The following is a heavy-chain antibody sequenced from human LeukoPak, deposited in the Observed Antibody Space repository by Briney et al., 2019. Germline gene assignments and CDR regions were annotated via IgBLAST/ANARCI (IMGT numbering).Heavy chain of an antibody. CDR2: IKQDGSEN. CDR3: ARAHHFWSGSDY. Sequence: KGLXXXANIKQDGSENYYVDSVKGRFTISRDNAKNSLYLQMNSLRAEDTAVYYCARAHHFWSGSDYWGQGTLVTVSS. J-gene: IGHJ4*02. V-gene: IGHV3-7*04. D-gene: IGHD3-3*02.